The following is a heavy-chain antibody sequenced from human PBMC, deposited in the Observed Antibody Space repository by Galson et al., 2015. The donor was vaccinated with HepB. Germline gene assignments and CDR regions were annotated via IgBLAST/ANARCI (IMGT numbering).Heavy chain of an antibody. J-gene: IGHJ5*02. Sequence: PALVKPTQTLTLTCTFSGFSLSTGGVGVGWIRQSPGEALEWLAVIYWDDDDRYSPSLKSRLTITKDTSKSQVVLTMTDMDPVDTATYYCARTYFYDNSHWFDPWGQGTLVTVSS. D-gene: IGHD2/OR15-2a*01. CDR3: ARTYFYDNSHWFDP. CDR1: GFSLSTGGVG. CDR2: IYWDDDD. V-gene: IGHV2-5*02.